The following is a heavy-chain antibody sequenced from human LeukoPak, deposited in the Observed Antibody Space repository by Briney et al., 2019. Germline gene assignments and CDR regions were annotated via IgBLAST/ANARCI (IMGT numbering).Heavy chain of an antibody. V-gene: IGHV4-39*01. J-gene: IGHJ4*02. CDR3: ARHQGDFITTPLDY. Sequence: SETLSLTCTVSGGSISSSSYYWGWIRQPPGKGLEWIGSIYYSGSTYYNPSLKSRVTISVDTSKNQFSLRLSSVTAADTAVYSCARHQGDFITTPLDYRGQGTLVTVSS. D-gene: IGHD2-15*01. CDR2: IYYSGST. CDR1: GGSISSSSYY.